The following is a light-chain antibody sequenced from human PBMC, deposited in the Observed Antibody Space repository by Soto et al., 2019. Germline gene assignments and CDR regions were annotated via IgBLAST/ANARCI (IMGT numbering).Light chain of an antibody. Sequence: EVVLTQSPVTLSLSPGESATLSCRASHSVSSYLAWYQQQPGQAPRLLIFDVSNRATGIPARFSGSGSGTDFTLTISSLEPEDFGVYYCLQRSNWPLTFGGGTKVDIK. CDR2: DVS. J-gene: IGKJ4*01. CDR3: LQRSNWPLT. V-gene: IGKV3-11*01. CDR1: HSVSSY.